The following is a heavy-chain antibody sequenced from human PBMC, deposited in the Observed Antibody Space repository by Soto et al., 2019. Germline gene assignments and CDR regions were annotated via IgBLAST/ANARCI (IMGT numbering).Heavy chain of an antibody. CDR3: VRVVAIPGYPDN. Sequence: QVQLVQSGAEVRQPASSVKVSCKTSGGTFSSYAITWVRQAPGQCLEWIGGIVLIFATSTYAQKFQGRVTITADESKSTVYMELSSLRSDDTAVYYCVRVVAIPGYPDNWGQGTLVTVSS. CDR2: IVLIFATS. J-gene: IGHJ4*02. D-gene: IGHD5-12*01. CDR1: GGTFSSYA. V-gene: IGHV1-69*12.